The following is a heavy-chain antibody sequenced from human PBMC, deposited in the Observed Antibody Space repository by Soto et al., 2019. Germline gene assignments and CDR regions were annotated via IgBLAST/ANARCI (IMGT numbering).Heavy chain of an antibody. V-gene: IGHV3-15*01. CDR3: TTDVVQCSSTSCYYYYGMDV. CDR1: GFTFSNAW. Sequence: KPGGSLRLSCAASGFTFSNAWMSWVRQAPGKGLEWVGRIKSKTDGGTTDYAAPVKGRFTISRDDSKNTLYLQMNSLKTEDTAVYYCTTDVVQCSSTSCYYYYGMDVWGQGTTVTVSS. D-gene: IGHD2-2*01. CDR2: IKSKTDGGTT. J-gene: IGHJ6*02.